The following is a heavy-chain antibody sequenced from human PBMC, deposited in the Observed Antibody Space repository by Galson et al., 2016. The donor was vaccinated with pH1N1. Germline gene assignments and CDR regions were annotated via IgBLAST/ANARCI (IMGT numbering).Heavy chain of an antibody. D-gene: IGHD3-22*01. CDR1: SGSIDTYF. CDR3: VRETWLKYFDF. J-gene: IGHJ4*02. Sequence: LSLTCTVSSGSIDTYFWSWVRQPAGQGLEWIGRVTGTGRTAYNPSLESRVAVSLDKPNNQFSLRLPSLTAADTAVYYCVRETWLKYFDFWAQGTLVTVSS. V-gene: IGHV4-4*07. CDR2: VTGTGRT.